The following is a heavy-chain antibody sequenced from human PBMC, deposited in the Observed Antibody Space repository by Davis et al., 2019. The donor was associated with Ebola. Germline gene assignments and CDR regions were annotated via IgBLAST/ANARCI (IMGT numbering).Heavy chain of an antibody. CDR2: INHSGST. CDR1: GGSFSGYY. Sequence: PSETLSLTCAVYGGSFSGYYWSWIRQPPGKGLEWIGEINHSGSTNYNPSLKSRVTISVDTSKNQFSLKLTSVTAADTAVYYCARARYSNYNYYYYIDVWGKGTTVTVSS. CDR3: ARARYSNYNYYYYIDV. J-gene: IGHJ6*03. D-gene: IGHD4-11*01. V-gene: IGHV4-34*01.